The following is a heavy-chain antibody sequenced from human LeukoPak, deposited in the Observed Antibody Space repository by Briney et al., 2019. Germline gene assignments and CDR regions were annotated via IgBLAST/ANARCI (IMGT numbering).Heavy chain of an antibody. CDR1: GYTFTGYY. J-gene: IGHJ3*02. Sequence: GASVKVSCKASGYTFTGYYMHWVRQAPGQGLEWMGWINPNSGGTNYAQKFQGRVTMTRDTSISTAYMELSRLRSDDTAVYYCARVNTYYYGSGVSRAFHMWGQGTMVTVSS. CDR2: INPNSGGT. CDR3: ARVNTYYYGSGVSRAFHM. V-gene: IGHV1-2*02. D-gene: IGHD3-10*01.